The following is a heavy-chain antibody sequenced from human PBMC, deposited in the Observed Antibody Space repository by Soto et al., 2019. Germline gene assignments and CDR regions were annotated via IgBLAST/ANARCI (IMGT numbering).Heavy chain of an antibody. J-gene: IGHJ4*02. V-gene: IGHV4-59*08. CDR3: ARVPDY. D-gene: IGHD2-2*01. CDR2: IYYNGNT. CDR1: GGSISPYS. Sequence: SETLSLTCTVSGGSISPYSWNWIRQPPGKGLEWIGYIYYNGNTNYNPSLKSRVTISIDRSKNQFSLKLTSVTAADTAVYYCARVPDYWDQGTLVTVSS.